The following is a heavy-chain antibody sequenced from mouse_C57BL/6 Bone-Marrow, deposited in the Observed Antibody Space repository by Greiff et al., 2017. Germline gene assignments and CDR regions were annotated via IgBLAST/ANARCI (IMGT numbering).Heavy chain of an antibody. CDR1: GYTFTDYE. J-gene: IGHJ4*01. CDR2: IDPETGGT. Sequence: QVQLKQSGAELVRPGASVTLSCKASGYTFTDYEMHWVKQTPVHGLEWIGAIDPETGGTAYNQKFKGKAILTADKSSSTAYMELRSLTSEDSAVYYCTIGWLLHYAMDYWGQGTSVTVSS. V-gene: IGHV1-15*01. D-gene: IGHD2-3*01. CDR3: TIGWLLHYAMDY.